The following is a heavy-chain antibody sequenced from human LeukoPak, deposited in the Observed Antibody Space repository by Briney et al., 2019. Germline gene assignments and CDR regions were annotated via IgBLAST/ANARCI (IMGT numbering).Heavy chain of an antibody. Sequence: GGSLRLSCAASGFTFSDHYMDWVRQAPGKGLEWVGRTGNKANSYTTEYAASVKGRFTISRDDSKNSLYLQMNSLKTEDTAVYYCASSMMWAAAGAFDIWGQGTMVTVSS. CDR2: TGNKANSYTT. D-gene: IGHD6-13*01. V-gene: IGHV3-72*01. J-gene: IGHJ3*02. CDR3: ASSMMWAAAGAFDI. CDR1: GFTFSDHY.